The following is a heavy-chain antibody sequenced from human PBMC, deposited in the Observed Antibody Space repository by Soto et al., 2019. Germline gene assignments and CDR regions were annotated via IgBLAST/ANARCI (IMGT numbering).Heavy chain of an antibody. J-gene: IGHJ4*02. D-gene: IGHD2-2*01. Sequence: PGGSLRLSCAASGFTFSSYAMSWVRQAPGKGLEWVSAISGSGGSTYYADSVKGRFTISRDNSKNTLYLQMNSLRAEDTAVYYCAKRANIVVVPAAERGPFDYWGQGTLVTVSS. V-gene: IGHV3-23*01. CDR2: ISGSGGST. CDR3: AKRANIVVVPAAERGPFDY. CDR1: GFTFSSYA.